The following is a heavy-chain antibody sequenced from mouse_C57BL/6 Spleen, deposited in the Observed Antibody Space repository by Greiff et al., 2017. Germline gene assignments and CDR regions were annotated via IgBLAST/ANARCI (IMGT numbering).Heavy chain of an antibody. CDR2: LWTGGGT. J-gene: IGHJ4*01. V-gene: IGHV2-9-1*01. Sequence: VQLVESGPGLVAPSQSLSITCTVSGFSLTSYAISWVRQPPGKGLEWLGVLWTGGGTNYNSALKSRLSISKDNSKSQVFLQMNSLQTDDTARYYCARDGYGYYAMDYWGQGTSVTVSS. CDR3: ARDGYGYYAMDY. D-gene: IGHD2-3*01. CDR1: GFSLTSYA.